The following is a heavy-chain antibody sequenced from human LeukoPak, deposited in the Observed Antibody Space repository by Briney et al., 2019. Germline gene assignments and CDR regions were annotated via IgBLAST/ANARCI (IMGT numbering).Heavy chain of an antibody. CDR1: RFTFSNYG. Sequence: GGSLRLSCAATRFTFSNYGVNWVRQAPGKGLEWVSYINSRSSTIYYADSVRGRFTISRDNAKNSLYLQMNSLKAEDTAIYYCAREVGTPQAFDIWGQGTMVTVSS. CDR3: AREVGTPQAFDI. D-gene: IGHD1-26*01. J-gene: IGHJ3*02. V-gene: IGHV3-48*01. CDR2: INSRSSTI.